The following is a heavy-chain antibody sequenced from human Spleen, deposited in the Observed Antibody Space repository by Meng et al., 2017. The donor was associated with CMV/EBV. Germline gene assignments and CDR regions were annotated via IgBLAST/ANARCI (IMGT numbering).Heavy chain of an antibody. Sequence: GSLRLSCGVYDGSLSTYYWSWIRQPPGRGLEWIGFVSYSGGNNYNPSLKSRVTMSVDTSKNQFSLKLSSVTAADTAMYYCARGKYCGGGSCDSMDYWGQGTLVTVSS. CDR2: VSYSGGN. CDR3: ARGKYCGGGSCDSMDY. D-gene: IGHD2-15*01. V-gene: IGHV4-59*01. CDR1: DGSLSTYY. J-gene: IGHJ4*02.